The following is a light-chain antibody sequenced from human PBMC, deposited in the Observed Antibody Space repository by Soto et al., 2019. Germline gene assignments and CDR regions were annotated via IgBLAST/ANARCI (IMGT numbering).Light chain of an antibody. CDR1: PSLSNN. CDR3: QEYNMWPLT. CDR2: HAS. Sequence: EIVMTQSPATLSVSPGERATLSCRASPSLSNNLACYQQKVGLAPRLLVFHASTMATGNPARFSGSESGTDVTVTINVRMGEDVAVYYCQEYNMWPLTLGGGTRVDIK. V-gene: IGKV3-15*01. J-gene: IGKJ4*01.